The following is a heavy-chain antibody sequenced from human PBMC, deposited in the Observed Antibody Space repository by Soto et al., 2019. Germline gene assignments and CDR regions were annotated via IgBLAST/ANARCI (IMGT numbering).Heavy chain of an antibody. J-gene: IGHJ4*02. D-gene: IGHD3-22*01. Sequence: QLQLQESGPGLVKPSETLSLTCTVSGGSISSSSYYWGWIRQPPGKGLEWIGSIYYSGSTYYNPSLKSRVTISVDTSKNQFSLKLSSVTAADTAVYYCARDSSGYYYGVDYWGQGTLVTVSS. CDR3: ARDSSGYYYGVDY. V-gene: IGHV4-39*01. CDR1: GGSISSSSYY. CDR2: IYYSGST.